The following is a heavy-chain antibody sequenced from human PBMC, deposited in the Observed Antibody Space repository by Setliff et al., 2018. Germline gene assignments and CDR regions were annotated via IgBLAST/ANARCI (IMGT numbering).Heavy chain of an antibody. Sequence: PGESLKISCKGSGYSLTNYWIGWVRQMPGKGLEWMGIIYPDVSDPRYSSSFQGQVTISVDKSINTAFLQWNNLKASDSAMYYCATTRLASRWYVVDGFDIWDQGTLVTVSS. J-gene: IGHJ3*02. CDR3: ATTRLASRWYVVDGFDI. CDR2: IYPDVSDP. CDR1: GYSLTNYW. D-gene: IGHD6-13*01. V-gene: IGHV5-51*01.